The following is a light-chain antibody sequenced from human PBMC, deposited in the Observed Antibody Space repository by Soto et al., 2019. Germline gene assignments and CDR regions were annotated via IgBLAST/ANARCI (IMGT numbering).Light chain of an antibody. Sequence: EIVLTQSPGTLSLSPGEGATLSCRASQSVSTNFFAWYQQKPGQAPRLLIYGASTRATGIPDRFSGSGSGTDFTLTISRLEPEAFAVYYCQQYGRTSWTFCQGTKVEIK. CDR2: GAS. CDR3: QQYGRTSWT. V-gene: IGKV3-20*01. J-gene: IGKJ1*01. CDR1: QSVSTNF.